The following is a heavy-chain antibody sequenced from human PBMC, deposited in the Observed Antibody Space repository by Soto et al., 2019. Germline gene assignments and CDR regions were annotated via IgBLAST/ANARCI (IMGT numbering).Heavy chain of an antibody. J-gene: IGHJ3*02. D-gene: IGHD3-22*01. CDR2: IYHSGST. V-gene: IGHV4-30-2*01. Sequence: LSVTCAVSGGSISSGGYSWSWIRQPPGKGLEWIGYIYHSGSTYYNPSLKSRVTISVDRSKNQFSLKLSSVTAADTAVYYCARGSPTYDSSGYYDAFDIWGQGTMVTVSS. CDR1: GGSISSGGYS. CDR3: ARGSPTYDSSGYYDAFDI.